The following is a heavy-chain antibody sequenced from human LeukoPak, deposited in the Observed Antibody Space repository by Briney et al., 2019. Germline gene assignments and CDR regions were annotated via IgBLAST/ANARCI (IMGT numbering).Heavy chain of an antibody. J-gene: IGHJ4*02. CDR2: IYSGGSGGST. CDR3: ARGKSRYDILTGYPYYFDY. CDR1: GITFSSYA. Sequence: GGSLRLSCAASGITFSSYAMSWVRQAPGKGLEWVSVIYSGGSGGSTYYADSVKGRFTISRDTSKDTLYLQMNSLRDEDTAVYYCARGKSRYDILTGYPYYFDYWGQGTLVTVSS. V-gene: IGHV3-23*03. D-gene: IGHD3-9*01.